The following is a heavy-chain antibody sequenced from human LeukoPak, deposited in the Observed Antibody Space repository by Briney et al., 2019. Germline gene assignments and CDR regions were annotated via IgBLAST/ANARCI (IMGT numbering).Heavy chain of an antibody. CDR3: ARVGRQKLDSGSYLSGAFDI. V-gene: IGHV4-34*01. D-gene: IGHD1-26*01. CDR1: GGSFSGYY. J-gene: IGHJ3*02. Sequence: PSETLSLTCAVYGGSFSGYYWSWIRQPPGKGLERIGEINHSGSTNYNPSLKSRVTMSVDTSKNQFSLKLSSVTAADTAVYYCARVGRQKLDSGSYLSGAFDIWGQGTMVTVSS. CDR2: INHSGST.